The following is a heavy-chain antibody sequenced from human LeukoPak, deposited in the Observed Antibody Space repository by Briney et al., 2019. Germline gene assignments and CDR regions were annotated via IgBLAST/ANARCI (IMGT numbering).Heavy chain of an antibody. CDR2: MYTSGAT. D-gene: IGHD3-10*01. CDR3: ARDQVFGSGVKAFDI. Sequence: PSATLSLTCSVSGDSMNSYYWGWIRQPAGKGLEWIGRMYTSGATKYNPSFQSRVTMSVDTSKNHFYLRLNSLTVADTAVYYCARDQVFGSGVKAFDIWGQGTLVIVSS. CDR1: GDSMNSYY. J-gene: IGHJ3*02. V-gene: IGHV4-4*07.